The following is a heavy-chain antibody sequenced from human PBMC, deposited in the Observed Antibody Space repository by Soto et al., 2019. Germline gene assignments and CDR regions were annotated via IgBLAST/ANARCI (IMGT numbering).Heavy chain of an antibody. Sequence: PGGSLRLSCAASGFTFSSYDMHWVRQATGKGLEWVSAIGTAGDTYYPGSVKGRFTISRENAKNSLYLQMNSLRAGDTAVYYCARDSGYNWFDPWGQGTLVTVSS. J-gene: IGHJ5*02. CDR2: IGTAGDT. V-gene: IGHV3-13*01. CDR1: GFTFSSYD. CDR3: ARDSGYNWFDP. D-gene: IGHD6-13*01.